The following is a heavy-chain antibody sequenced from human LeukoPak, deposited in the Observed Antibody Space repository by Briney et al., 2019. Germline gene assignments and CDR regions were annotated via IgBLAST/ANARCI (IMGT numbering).Heavy chain of an antibody. V-gene: IGHV3-23*01. CDR2: ISGSGANT. J-gene: IGHJ5*02. CDR3: AKGLTTVTSWFDP. Sequence: GGSPRLSCVASGFTFSFYAMSWVRQAPGKGLEWVSSISGSGANTYYTDSVKGRFTISRDNSMNTLYLQMNSLRADDTAVYYCAKGLTTVTSWFDPWGQGTLVTVSS. D-gene: IGHD4-17*01. CDR1: GFTFSFYA.